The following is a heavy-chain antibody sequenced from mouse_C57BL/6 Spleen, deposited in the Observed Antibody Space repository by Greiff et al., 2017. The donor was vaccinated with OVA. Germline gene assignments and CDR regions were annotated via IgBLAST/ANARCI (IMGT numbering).Heavy chain of an antibody. J-gene: IGHJ4*01. D-gene: IGHD2-4*01. CDR1: GFSLTSYG. Sequence: VQLQQSGPGLVQPSQSLSITCTVSGFSLTSYGVHWVRQSPGKGLEWLGVIWRGGSTDYNAAFMSRLSITKDNSKSQVFFKMNSLQADDTAIYYCAKDFYDYGVCYAMDYWGQGTSVTVSS. CDR3: AKDFYDYGVCYAMDY. CDR2: IWRGGST. V-gene: IGHV2-5*01.